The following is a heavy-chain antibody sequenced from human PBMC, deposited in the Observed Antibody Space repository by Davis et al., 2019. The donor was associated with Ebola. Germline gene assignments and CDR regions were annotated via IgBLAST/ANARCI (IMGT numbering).Heavy chain of an antibody. Sequence: GGSLRLSCAASGFTFSSYEMNWVRQAPGKGLEWVSYISSSGSTIYYADSVKGRFTISRDNAKNSLYLQMNSLRAEDTAVYYCARVRDESGGNDYWGQGTLVTVSS. CDR3: ARVRDESGGNDY. CDR1: GFTFSSYE. D-gene: IGHD1-26*01. CDR2: ISSSGSTI. J-gene: IGHJ4*02. V-gene: IGHV3-48*03.